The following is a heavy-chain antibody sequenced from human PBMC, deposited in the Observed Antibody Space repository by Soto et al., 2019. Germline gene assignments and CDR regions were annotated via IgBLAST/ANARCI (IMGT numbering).Heavy chain of an antibody. V-gene: IGHV4-34*01. Sequence: QVQLQQWGAGLLKPSETLSLTCAVYGGTFSGYYWSWIRQPPGKGLEWIGEINHSGSTNYNPSLKSRVTISVDTSKNQFSLKLSSVTAADTAVYYCARGVRGYYYGSGSYGYWGQGTLVTVSS. CDR2: INHSGST. D-gene: IGHD3-10*01. J-gene: IGHJ4*02. CDR1: GGTFSGYY. CDR3: ARGVRGYYYGSGSYGY.